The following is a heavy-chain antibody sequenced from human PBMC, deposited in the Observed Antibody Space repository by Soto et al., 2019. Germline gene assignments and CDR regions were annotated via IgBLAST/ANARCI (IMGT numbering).Heavy chain of an antibody. D-gene: IGHD6-13*01. J-gene: IGHJ4*02. Sequence: EVQLLESGGGLVXXXGSLRLSXXXXXFTFSSYAMSWVRQAPGKGLEWVSAISGSGGSTYYADSVKGRFTISRDNSKNTLYLQMNSLRAEDTAVYYCAYSSTPFDYWGQGTLVTVSS. CDR1: XFTFSSYA. V-gene: IGHV3-23*01. CDR3: AYSSTPFDY. CDR2: ISGSGGST.